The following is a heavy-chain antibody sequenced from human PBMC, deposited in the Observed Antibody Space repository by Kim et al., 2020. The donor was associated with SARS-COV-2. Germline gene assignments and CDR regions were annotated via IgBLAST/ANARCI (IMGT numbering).Heavy chain of an antibody. Sequence: GGSLRLSCAASGFTFDDYAMHWVRQAPGKGLEWVSGISWNSGSIGYADSVKGRFTISRDNAKNSLYLQMNSLRAEDTALYYCARAGYYYYYGMDVWGQGT. CDR1: GFTFDDYA. CDR3: ARAGYYYYYGMDV. V-gene: IGHV3-9*01. J-gene: IGHJ6*02. CDR2: ISWNSGSI.